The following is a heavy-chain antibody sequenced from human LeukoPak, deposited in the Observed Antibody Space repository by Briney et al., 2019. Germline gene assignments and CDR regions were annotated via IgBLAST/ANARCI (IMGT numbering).Heavy chain of an antibody. D-gene: IGHD2-15*01. Sequence: PSETLSLTCTVSAGSINSYYWSGMRQSPGKELEWIGYIYYSGSTNYNPSLKSRVTISIDTSKNQFSLKLSSVTAADTAVYYCARVKVVRSGPAPPYFDYWGQGTLVTVSS. J-gene: IGHJ4*02. V-gene: IGHV4-59*01. CDR3: ARVKVVRSGPAPPYFDY. CDR1: AGSINSYY. CDR2: IYYSGST.